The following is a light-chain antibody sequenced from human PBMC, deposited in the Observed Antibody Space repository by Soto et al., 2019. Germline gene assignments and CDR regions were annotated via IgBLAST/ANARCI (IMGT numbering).Light chain of an antibody. CDR2: DAF. CDR1: QYISSC. Sequence: DIQMTQSPSSLTASIGDRVTITCRASQYISSCLAWYQQKPGKAPKLLIFDAFSLESGVPSSFSGSGSGTDFILSIGSLQHEDFATDYCQQSYTAHSITFGQGTRLEIK. V-gene: IGKV1-39*01. CDR3: QQSYTAHSIT. J-gene: IGKJ5*01.